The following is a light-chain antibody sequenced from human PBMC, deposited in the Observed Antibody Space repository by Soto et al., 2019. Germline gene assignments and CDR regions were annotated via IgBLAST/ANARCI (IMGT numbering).Light chain of an antibody. CDR1: NIGSKS. V-gene: IGLV3-21*02. CDR3: QLWDSSSDRYV. CDR2: DDS. J-gene: IGLJ1*01. Sequence: SSERNQPPPLSVTPGEKTRLTCWGNNIGSKSVHWYQQKPGQAPVLVVYDDSDRPSGIPERFSGSNSGNTATLTISRVEAGDEADYHCQLWDSSSDRYVFGTGNKVNV.